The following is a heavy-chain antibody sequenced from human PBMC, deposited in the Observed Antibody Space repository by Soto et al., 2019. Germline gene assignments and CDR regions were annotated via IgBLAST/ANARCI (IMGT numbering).Heavy chain of an antibody. CDR3: AKPRDWTITGDHYFDY. Sequence: GGSLRLSCAASGFTFSSYGMHWVRQAPGKGLEWVAVISYDGSNKYYADSVKGRFTISRDNSKNTLYLQMNSLRAEDTAVYYCAKPRDWTITGDHYFDYWGQGTLVTVSS. J-gene: IGHJ4*02. CDR1: GFTFSSYG. D-gene: IGHD1-20*01. V-gene: IGHV3-30*18. CDR2: ISYDGSNK.